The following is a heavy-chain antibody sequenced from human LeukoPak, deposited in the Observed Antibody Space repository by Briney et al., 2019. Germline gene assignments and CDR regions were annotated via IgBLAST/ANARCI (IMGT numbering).Heavy chain of an antibody. D-gene: IGHD3-3*01. CDR1: GFTFSSYA. CDR2: ISGSGGST. Sequence: PGGSLRLSCASSGFTFSSYAMSWVRQAPGKGLEWVSAISGSGGSTYYADSVKGRFTISRDNSKNTLYLQMNSLRAEDTAVYYCAKLKTIFGVVIDYWGQGTLVTVST. V-gene: IGHV3-23*01. J-gene: IGHJ4*02. CDR3: AKLKTIFGVVIDY.